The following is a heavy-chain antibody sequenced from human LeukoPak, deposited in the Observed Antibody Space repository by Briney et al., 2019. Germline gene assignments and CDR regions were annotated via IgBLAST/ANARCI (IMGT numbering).Heavy chain of an antibody. Sequence: GGSLRLSCASSVFTFISYVMHWVRQAPCKGLEWVAVISYEGRNKYYADSVKGRFTISRDNSKNTLYLQMNSLRDEETAVYYCAKARPSDILPGYDQIFQHWGQGNLVTVSS. CDR2: ISYEGRNK. J-gene: IGHJ1*01. V-gene: IGHV3-30*18. CDR1: VFTFISYV. CDR3: AKARPSDILPGYDQIFQH. D-gene: IGHD3-9*01.